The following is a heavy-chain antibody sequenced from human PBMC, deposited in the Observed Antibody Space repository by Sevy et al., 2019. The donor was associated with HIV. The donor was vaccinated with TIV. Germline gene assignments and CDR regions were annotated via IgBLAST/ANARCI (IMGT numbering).Heavy chain of an antibody. CDR3: ARGAAVAGRGEYFQH. V-gene: IGHV1-18*04. J-gene: IGHJ1*01. CDR1: GYTFTSYG. CDR2: ISAYNGNT. D-gene: IGHD6-19*01. Sequence: ASVKVSCKASGYTFTSYGISWVRHAPGQGLEWMGWISAYNGNTNYAQKLQGRVTMTTDTSTSTAYMELRSLRSDDTAVYYCARGAAVAGRGEYFQHWGQGTLVTVSS.